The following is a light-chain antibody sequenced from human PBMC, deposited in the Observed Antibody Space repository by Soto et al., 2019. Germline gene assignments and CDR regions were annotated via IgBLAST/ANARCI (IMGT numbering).Light chain of an antibody. V-gene: IGLV1-44*01. CDR1: SSNIGSNT. CDR2: SKN. J-gene: IGLJ2*01. Sequence: QSVLTQPPSASATPGQRVTISCSGSSSNIGSNTVNWYQLLPGAAPKLIIYSKNQRPSGVPDRFSASKSGTSASLAISGLQYEHEADYYCAAWDDSLNGVLFGGGTKLTVL. CDR3: AAWDDSLNGVL.